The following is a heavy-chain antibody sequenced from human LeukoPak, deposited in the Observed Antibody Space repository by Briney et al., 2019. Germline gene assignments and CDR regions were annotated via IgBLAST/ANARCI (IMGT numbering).Heavy chain of an antibody. V-gene: IGHV4-34*01. Sequence: PSETLSLTCAVYGGSFSAYYWSWIRQPPGKGLEWIGEINHSGTTNYNPSLKSRVTISVDRSKNQFSLKLNSVTAADTAVYHCAKSGGGDCSTDWGQGTMVTVSS. CDR2: INHSGTT. D-gene: IGHD2-21*02. CDR1: GGSFSAYY. J-gene: IGHJ3*01. CDR3: AKSGGGDCSTD.